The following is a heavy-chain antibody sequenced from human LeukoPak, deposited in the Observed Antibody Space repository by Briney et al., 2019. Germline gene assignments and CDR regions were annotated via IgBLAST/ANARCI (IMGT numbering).Heavy chain of an antibody. CDR1: GYTFTSYG. V-gene: IGHV1-18*01. CDR3: ARDRDPAYRAYYDSSGYYCPFDY. J-gene: IGHJ4*02. CDR2: ISAYNGNT. D-gene: IGHD3-22*01. Sequence: ASVKVSCKASGYTFTSYGISWVRQAPGQGLEWMGWISAYNGNTNYAQKLQGRVTMTTDTSTSTAYMELRSLRSDDTAVYYCARDRDPAYRAYYDSSGYYCPFDYWGRGTLVTVSS.